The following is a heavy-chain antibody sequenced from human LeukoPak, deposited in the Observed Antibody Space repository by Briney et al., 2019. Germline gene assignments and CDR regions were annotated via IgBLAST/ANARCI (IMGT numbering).Heavy chain of an antibody. V-gene: IGHV1-69*05. D-gene: IGHD3-16*01. Sequence: ASVKVSCKASGGTFISYAISWVRQAPGQGREWMGRIIPIFGTANYAQKFQGRVTITTDESTSTAYMELSSLRSEDTAVYYCAPDSGGIGNWFDPWGQGTLVTVSS. CDR3: APDSGGIGNWFDP. CDR1: GGTFISYA. J-gene: IGHJ5*02. CDR2: IIPIFGTA.